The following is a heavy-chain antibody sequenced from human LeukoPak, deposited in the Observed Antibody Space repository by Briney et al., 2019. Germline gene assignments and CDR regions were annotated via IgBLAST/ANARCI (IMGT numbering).Heavy chain of an antibody. V-gene: IGHV3-30-3*01. D-gene: IGHD3-22*01. CDR2: ISYDGSNK. J-gene: IGHJ3*02. CDR1: GFTFSSYA. Sequence: PGGSLRLSCAASGFTFSSYAMHWVRQAPGKGLEWVAVISYDGSNKYYADSVKGRFTISRDNSKNTLYLQMNSLRAEDTAVYYCARGGDSSPHAFDIWGQGTMVTVSS. CDR3: ARGGDSSPHAFDI.